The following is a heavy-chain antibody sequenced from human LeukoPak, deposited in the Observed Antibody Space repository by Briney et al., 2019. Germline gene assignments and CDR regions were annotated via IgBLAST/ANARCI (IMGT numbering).Heavy chain of an antibody. CDR2: ISYDGSNK. CDR1: GFTFSSYG. D-gene: IGHD1-14*01. V-gene: IGHV3-30*18. Sequence: GRSLRLSCAASGFTFSSYGMHWVRQAPGKGLEWVAVISYDGSNKYYADSVKGRFTISRDNSKNTLYLQMNSLRAADTAVYYCAKAPAGAPEYYFDYWGQGTLVTVSS. CDR3: AKAPAGAPEYYFDY. J-gene: IGHJ4*02.